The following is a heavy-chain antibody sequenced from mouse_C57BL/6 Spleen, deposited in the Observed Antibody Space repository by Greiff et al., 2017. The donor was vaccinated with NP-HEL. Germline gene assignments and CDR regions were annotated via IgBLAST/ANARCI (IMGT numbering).Heavy chain of an antibody. V-gene: IGHV1-80*01. CDR2: IYPGDGDT. D-gene: IGHD2-2*01. CDR3: ARRDYYGFSYFDY. CDR1: GYAFSSYW. Sequence: QVQLQQSGAELVKPGASVKISCKASGYAFSSYWMNWVKQRPGKGLEWIGQIYPGDGDTNYNGKFKGKATLTADKSSSTAYMQLSSLTSEDSAVYFCARRDYYGFSYFDYWGKGTTLTVSS. J-gene: IGHJ2*01.